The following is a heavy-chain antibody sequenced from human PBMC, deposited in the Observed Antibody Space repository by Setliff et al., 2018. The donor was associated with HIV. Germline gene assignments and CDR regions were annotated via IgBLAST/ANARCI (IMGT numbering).Heavy chain of an antibody. Sequence: PGGSLRLSCAASGFTFSRSDMSWVRQAPGKGLEWVSYISTGSDATYYADSVKGRFTISRDSPKNSLYLQMNSLRVEDTAVYYCARTSIVVAGNDYWGQGTLVTVSS. CDR1: GFTFSRSD. D-gene: IGHD6-19*01. V-gene: IGHV3-48*04. J-gene: IGHJ4*02. CDR3: ARTSIVVAGNDY. CDR2: ISTGSDAT.